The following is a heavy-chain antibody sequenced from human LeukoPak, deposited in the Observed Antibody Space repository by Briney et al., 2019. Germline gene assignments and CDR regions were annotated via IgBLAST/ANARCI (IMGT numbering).Heavy chain of an antibody. J-gene: IGHJ4*02. V-gene: IGHV1-69*04. CDR3: ARDPGYSRTWGPIGPIDY. CDR2: IIPILGIA. Sequence: GASVKVSCKASGGTFSSYAISWVRQAPGQGLEWMGRIIPILGIANYAQKFQGRVTITADKSTSTAYMELSSLRSEDTAVYYCARDPGYSRTWGPIGPIDYWGQGTLVTVSS. D-gene: IGHD5-18*01. CDR1: GGTFSSYA.